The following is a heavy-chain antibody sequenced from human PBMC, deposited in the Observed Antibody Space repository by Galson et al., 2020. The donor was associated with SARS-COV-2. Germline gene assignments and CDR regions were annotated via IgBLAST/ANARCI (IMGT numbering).Heavy chain of an antibody. J-gene: IGHJ2*01. CDR2: IKQDGSEK. CDR1: GFTFSSYW. V-gene: IGHV3-7*03. Sequence: GESLKISCAASGFTFSSYWMSWVRQAPGKGLEWVANIKQDGSEKYYVDSVKGRFTISRDNAKNSLYLQMNSLRAEDMAVYYCARVGSSSWYFDLWGRGTLVTVSS. CDR3: ARVGSSSWYFDL. D-gene: IGHD6-13*01.